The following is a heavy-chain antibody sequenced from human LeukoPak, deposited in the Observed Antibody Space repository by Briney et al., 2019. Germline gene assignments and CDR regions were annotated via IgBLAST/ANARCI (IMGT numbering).Heavy chain of an antibody. J-gene: IGHJ6*02. CDR3: ARGEYDFWSGYYTGGGMDV. V-gene: IGHV3-74*01. CDR2: INSDGSST. D-gene: IGHD3-3*01. CDR1: GFTFSSYW. Sequence: GGSLRLSYAASGFTFSSYWMHWVRQAPGKGLVWVSRINSDGSSTSYADSVKGRFTISRDNAKNTLYLQMNSLRAEDTAVYYCARGEYDFWSGYYTGGGMDVWGQGTTVTVSS.